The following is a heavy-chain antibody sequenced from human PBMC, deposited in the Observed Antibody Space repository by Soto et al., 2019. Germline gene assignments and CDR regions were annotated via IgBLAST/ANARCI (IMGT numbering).Heavy chain of an antibody. J-gene: IGHJ3*02. CDR1: GLTFSNAW. D-gene: IGHD1-1*01. V-gene: IGHV3-15*07. CDR2: IKSETEGGAI. Sequence: PGGSLRLSCAASGLTFSNAWMNWVRQAPGKGLEWVGRIKSETEGGAIDYAAPVRGRFTISRDDSKNTVYLQMNSLQTEDTALYYCTTDHKPPREAYNYWFRALDIWGQGTMVTVSS. CDR3: TTDHKPPREAYNYWFRALDI.